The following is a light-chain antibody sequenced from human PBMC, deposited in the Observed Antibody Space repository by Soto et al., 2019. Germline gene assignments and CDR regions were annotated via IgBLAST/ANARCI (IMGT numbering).Light chain of an antibody. V-gene: IGLV2-11*01. CDR2: DVS. Sequence: QSALTQPRSVSGSPGQSVTISCTGTISDVGGYNYVSWYQQHPGKAPKLMIYDVSKRPSGVPDRFSGSKSGNTASLTISGLQAEDEADYYCCSYAGSYTYVFGTGTKLIVL. J-gene: IGLJ1*01. CDR1: ISDVGGYNY. CDR3: CSYAGSYTYV.